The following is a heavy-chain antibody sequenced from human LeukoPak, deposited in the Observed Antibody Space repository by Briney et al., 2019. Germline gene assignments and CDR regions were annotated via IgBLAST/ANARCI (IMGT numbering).Heavy chain of an antibody. CDR3: AREVISMVEVGYFDS. V-gene: IGHV4-31*03. CDR2: IYYSDYT. Sequence: SETLSLTCTVSGGSIGSGGYYWNWIRQHPGKGLEWIGHIYYSDYTYYNPSLRSRVTLSVDTSKNQFSLRLRSVSAADTAVYYCAREVISMVEVGYFDSWGRGTLVTVSP. CDR1: GGSIGSGGYY. D-gene: IGHD2-15*01. J-gene: IGHJ4*02.